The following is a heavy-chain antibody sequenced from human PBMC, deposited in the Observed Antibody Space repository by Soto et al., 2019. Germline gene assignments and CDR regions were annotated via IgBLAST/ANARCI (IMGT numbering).Heavy chain of an antibody. CDR3: ARGDHIAAAGNYYGMDF. Sequence: PGGSLRLSCAASGFTFSSYGMHWVRQAPGKGLEWVAVIWYDGSNKYYADSVKGRFTISRDNSKNTLYLQMNSLRAEDTAVYYCARGDHIAAAGNYYGMDFWGQGTTVTVSS. CDR1: GFTFSSYG. V-gene: IGHV3-33*01. J-gene: IGHJ6*02. D-gene: IGHD6-13*01. CDR2: IWYDGSNK.